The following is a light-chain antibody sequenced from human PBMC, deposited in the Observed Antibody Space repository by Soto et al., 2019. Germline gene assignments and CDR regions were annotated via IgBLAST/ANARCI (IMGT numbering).Light chain of an antibody. CDR2: GAS. J-gene: IGKJ1*01. CDR1: QSIKAH. Sequence: EVVMTQSPATLSVSPGERVTLSCRASQSIKAHLAWYQQKPGQAPRLLINGASTRATGIPARFSGSGFGTEFILTISSLQSEDFAIYYCQQYNTWLWTIGQGTKVEI. V-gene: IGKV3-15*01. CDR3: QQYNTWLWT.